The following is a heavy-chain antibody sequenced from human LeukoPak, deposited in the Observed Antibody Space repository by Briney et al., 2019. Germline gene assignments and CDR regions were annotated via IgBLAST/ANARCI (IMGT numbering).Heavy chain of an antibody. D-gene: IGHD3/OR15-3a*01. V-gene: IGHV4-59*08. Sequence: SETLSLTCTVSGASLSLYYWSWIRQPPGKGLEWIGHIYYSGSTDYNPSLKSRVTILKDMSKNQFSLRLSSVTAADTAVYYCARTNDFWTGYYEKWGQGTLVTVSS. CDR1: GASLSLYY. CDR3: ARTNDFWTGYYEK. J-gene: IGHJ4*02. CDR2: IYYSGST.